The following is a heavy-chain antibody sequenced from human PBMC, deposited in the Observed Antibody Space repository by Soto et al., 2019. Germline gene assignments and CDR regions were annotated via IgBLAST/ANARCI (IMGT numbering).Heavy chain of an antibody. CDR2: ISGYNGNT. CDR3: VRTDAMIMIVVAPDY. J-gene: IGHJ4*02. Sequence: QVQLVQSGAEVKKPGASVRVSCKTSGYTFNSYGISWVRQAPGQGLEWMGWISGYNGNTNYAQKLQGRVTMTTDTSTSTGYMELRSLRSDETDEYYCVRTDAMIMIVVAPDYWGQGTLVTVSS. D-gene: IGHD3-22*01. CDR1: GYTFNSYG. V-gene: IGHV1-18*01.